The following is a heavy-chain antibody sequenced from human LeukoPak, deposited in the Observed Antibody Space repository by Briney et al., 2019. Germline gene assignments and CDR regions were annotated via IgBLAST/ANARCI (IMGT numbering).Heavy chain of an antibody. Sequence: SETLSLTCTVSGGSISSYYWSWIRQPPEKGLEWIGYIYYSGSTNYNPSLKSRVTISVDTSKNQFSLKLSSVTAADTAVYYCARFIVGAIDAFDIWGQGTMVTVSS. J-gene: IGHJ3*02. CDR1: GGSISSYY. CDR3: ARFIVGAIDAFDI. CDR2: IYYSGST. V-gene: IGHV4-59*01. D-gene: IGHD1-26*01.